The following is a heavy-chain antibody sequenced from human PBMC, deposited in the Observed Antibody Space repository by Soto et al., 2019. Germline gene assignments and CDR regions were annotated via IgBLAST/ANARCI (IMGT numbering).Heavy chain of an antibody. J-gene: IGHJ4*02. Sequence: GGSLILSWAAYGFTFSSDVMHWVRQAPGKGLEWVAVIWYDGSNKYYADSVKGRFTISRDNSKNTLYLQMNSLRAEDTAVYYCARDGDTALDYWGQGTLVTVSS. CDR3: ARDGDTALDY. V-gene: IGHV3-33*01. D-gene: IGHD5-18*01. CDR2: IWYDGSNK. CDR1: GFTFSSDV.